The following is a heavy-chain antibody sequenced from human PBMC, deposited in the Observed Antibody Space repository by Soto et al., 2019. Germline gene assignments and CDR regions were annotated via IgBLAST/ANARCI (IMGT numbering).Heavy chain of an antibody. J-gene: IGHJ5*02. V-gene: IGHV4-39*07. CDR1: GGSISSSSYY. CDR3: ARVPDR. CDR2: IYHSGST. Sequence: SETLSLTCTVSGGSISSSSYYWGWIRQPPGKGLEWIGFIYHSGSTYYNPSLKSRVTISVDRSKNQFSLKLSSVTAADTAVYYCARVPDRWGQGTLVTVSS. D-gene: IGHD2-2*01.